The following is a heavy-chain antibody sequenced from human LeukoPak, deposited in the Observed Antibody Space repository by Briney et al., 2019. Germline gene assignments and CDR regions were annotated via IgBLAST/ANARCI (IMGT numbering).Heavy chain of an antibody. V-gene: IGHV1-2*02. CDR3: ARVGYDSSGSTHYFDY. CDR2: FNPNNGGT. J-gene: IGHJ4*02. Sequence: ASVKVSCKASGYTFTAYYMHWVRQAPGQGLEWMGWFNPNNGGTDYAQKFQGRVTMTLDTSISTAYMELSRLRSDDTAVYYCARVGYDSSGSTHYFDYWGQGTLVTVSS. D-gene: IGHD3-22*01. CDR1: GYTFTAYY.